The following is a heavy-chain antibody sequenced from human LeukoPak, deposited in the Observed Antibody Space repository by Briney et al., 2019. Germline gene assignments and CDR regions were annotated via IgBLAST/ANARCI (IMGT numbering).Heavy chain of an antibody. CDR2: ITASGTAM. CDR3: ASSGSYRFDY. Sequence: GGSLRLSCAAAGFTFSDYWMSWVRQAPGKGLEWVSHITASGTAMFYADSVKGRFTISRDNAKNSLYLQMNSLRDEDTAVYYCASSGSYRFDYWGQGTLVTVSS. V-gene: IGHV3-48*02. CDR1: GFTFSDYW. D-gene: IGHD1-26*01. J-gene: IGHJ4*02.